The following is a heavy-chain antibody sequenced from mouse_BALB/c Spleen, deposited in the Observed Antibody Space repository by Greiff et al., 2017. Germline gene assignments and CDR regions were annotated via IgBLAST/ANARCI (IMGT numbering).Heavy chain of an antibody. CDR1: GFTFSSFG. Sequence: DVKLVESGGGLVQPGGSRKLSCAASGFTFSSFGMHWVRQAPEKGLEWVAYISSGSSTIYYADTVKGRFTISRDNPKNTLFLQMTSLRSEDTAMYYCARSGYDVAMDYWGQGTSVTVSS. CDR2: ISSGSSTI. J-gene: IGHJ4*01. V-gene: IGHV5-17*02. CDR3: ARSGYDVAMDY. D-gene: IGHD2-2*01.